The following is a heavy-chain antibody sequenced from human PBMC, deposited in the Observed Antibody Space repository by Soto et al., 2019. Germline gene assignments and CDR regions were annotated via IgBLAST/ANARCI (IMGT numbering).Heavy chain of an antibody. CDR3: ARGLIYDSSGYYFDY. V-gene: IGHV1-46*01. CDR2: INPSGGST. CDR1: GYTFTSYY. D-gene: IGHD3-22*01. Sequence: QVQLVQSGAEVKKPGASVKVSCKASGYTFTSYYMHWVRQAPGQGLEWMGIINPSGGSTRYAQKFQGRVTMTRDTSTSTLYMELSSLRSEDTALYYCARGLIYDSSGYYFDYWGQGTLVTVSS. J-gene: IGHJ4*02.